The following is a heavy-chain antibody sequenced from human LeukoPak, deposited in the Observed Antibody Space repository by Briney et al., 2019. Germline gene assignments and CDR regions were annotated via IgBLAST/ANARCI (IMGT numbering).Heavy chain of an antibody. D-gene: IGHD3-22*01. CDR1: GFTFSNYA. Sequence: GGSLRLSCAASGFTFSNYAMHWVRQAPGKGLEWVAVISYDGSNKYYADSVKGRFTISRDNARNSVYLQMNSLRVEDTAVYYCARAPYYSRIEYYFEFWGQGTLVTVSS. CDR3: ARAPYYSRIEYYFEF. J-gene: IGHJ4*02. V-gene: IGHV3-30-3*01. CDR2: ISYDGSNK.